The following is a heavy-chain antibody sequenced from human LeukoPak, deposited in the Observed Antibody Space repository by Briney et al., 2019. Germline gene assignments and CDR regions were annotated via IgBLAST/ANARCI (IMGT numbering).Heavy chain of an antibody. D-gene: IGHD3-3*01. Sequence: GGSLRLSCAASGFTFSSYAMSWVRQAPGKGLEWVSAISGSGGSTYYADSVKGRFTISRDNSKSTLYLQMNSLRAEDTAVYYCAKIMFRRFGVVIPFDYWGQGTLVTVSS. CDR2: ISGSGGST. J-gene: IGHJ4*02. CDR1: GFTFSSYA. V-gene: IGHV3-23*01. CDR3: AKIMFRRFGVVIPFDY.